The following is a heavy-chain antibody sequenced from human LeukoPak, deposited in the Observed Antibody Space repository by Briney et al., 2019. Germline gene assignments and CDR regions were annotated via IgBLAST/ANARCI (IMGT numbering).Heavy chain of an antibody. CDR1: GFTFSSYG. CDR2: ISYDGSNK. CDR3: AKDHDSSGWYADYFDY. J-gene: IGHJ4*02. D-gene: IGHD6-19*01. V-gene: IGHV3-30*18. Sequence: PGGSLRLSCAASGFTFSSYGMHWVRQAPGKGLEWVAVISYDGSNKYYADSVKGRFTISRDNSKNTLYLQMNSLRAEDTAVYYCAKDHDSSGWYADYFDYWGQGTLVTVSS.